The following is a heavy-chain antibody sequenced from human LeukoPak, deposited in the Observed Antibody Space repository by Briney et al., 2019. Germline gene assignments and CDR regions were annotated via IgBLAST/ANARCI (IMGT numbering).Heavy chain of an antibody. CDR3: AKDSTTGTTTAIDY. Sequence: GGSLRLSCAASGFTFSTYGMHWVRQAPGRGREWVAFIRYDGSNKYYADSVKGRFTISRDTSKNTLYLQMNSLRPEDTAVYYCAKDSTTGTTTAIDYWGQGTLVTVSS. J-gene: IGHJ4*02. CDR1: GFTFSTYG. V-gene: IGHV3-30*02. D-gene: IGHD1-1*01. CDR2: IRYDGSNK.